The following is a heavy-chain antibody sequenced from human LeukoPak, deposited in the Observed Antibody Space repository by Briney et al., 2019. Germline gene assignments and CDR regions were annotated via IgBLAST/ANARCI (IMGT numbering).Heavy chain of an antibody. CDR2: ISYDGANK. Sequence: PGRSLRLSCAASGFTFSSYAMHWVRQAPGKGLEWVAVISYDGANKYYADSVKGRFTISRDNSKNTLYLQMNSLRAEDTAVYYCATHYYTRGALDYWGQGTLVTVSS. V-gene: IGHV3-30-3*01. J-gene: IGHJ4*02. CDR3: ATHYYTRGALDY. D-gene: IGHD3-22*01. CDR1: GFTFSSYA.